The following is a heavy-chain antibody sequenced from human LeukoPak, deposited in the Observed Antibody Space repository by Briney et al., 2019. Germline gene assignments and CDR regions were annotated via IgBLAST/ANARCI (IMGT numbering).Heavy chain of an antibody. V-gene: IGHV3-43*02. CDR3: AGSGGSCCDY. Sequence: GGSLRLSCAASGFTFDDYAMHWVRQAPGKGLEWVSLISGDGGSTYYADSVKGRFTISRDNSKNTLYLQMNSLRAEDTAVYYCAGSGGSCCDYWGQGTLVTVSS. D-gene: IGHD2-15*01. J-gene: IGHJ4*02. CDR1: GFTFDDYA. CDR2: ISGDGGST.